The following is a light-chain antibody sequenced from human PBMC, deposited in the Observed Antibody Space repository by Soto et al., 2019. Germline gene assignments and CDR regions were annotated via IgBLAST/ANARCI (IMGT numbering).Light chain of an antibody. J-gene: IGKJ1*01. Sequence: EMVMTQTPFSSPVTLGQEASISCRSSQSLVHNDGNTYLSWFQQRPGQPPRLLIYKVSDRFSGVPDRFSGSGAGTDFTLTISRVESEDVGVYYCMQATQSSWTFGQGTKVYIK. V-gene: IGKV2-24*01. CDR3: MQATQSSWT. CDR2: KVS. CDR1: QSLVHNDGNTY.